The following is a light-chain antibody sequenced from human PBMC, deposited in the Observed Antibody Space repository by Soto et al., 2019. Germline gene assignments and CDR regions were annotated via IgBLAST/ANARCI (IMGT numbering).Light chain of an antibody. Sequence: DIQMTQSPSTLSASLGDRVTITCRASQSISTWLAWYQQKPGKAPKLLIYQSSSLGSGVPSRFSGSGSGTDFTLAISSLQPEDFASYYCQQYNSYPWTFGQGTKVEIK. CDR2: QSS. V-gene: IGKV1-5*03. CDR1: QSISTW. J-gene: IGKJ1*01. CDR3: QQYNSYPWT.